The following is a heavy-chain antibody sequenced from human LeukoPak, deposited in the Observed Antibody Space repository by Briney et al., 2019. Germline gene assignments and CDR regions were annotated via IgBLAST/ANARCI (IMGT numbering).Heavy chain of an antibody. CDR3: ARPYSSGWLYFDY. J-gene: IGHJ4*02. D-gene: IGHD6-19*01. Sequence: GESLRISCQGSGYSFTSYWIGWVRQMPGKGLEWMGIIYPGDSDTRYSPSFQGQVTISADKSISTAYLQWSSLKASDTAMYYCARPYSSGWLYFDYWGQGTLATVSS. CDR2: IYPGDSDT. V-gene: IGHV5-51*01. CDR1: GYSFTSYW.